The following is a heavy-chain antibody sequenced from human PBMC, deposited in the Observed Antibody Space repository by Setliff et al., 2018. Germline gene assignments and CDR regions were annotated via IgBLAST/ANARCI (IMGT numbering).Heavy chain of an antibody. CDR1: GYNFITFG. V-gene: IGHV1-18*01. Sequence: GASVKVSCKTSGYNFITFGISWVRQAPGQGPEWMGWISPYNENTNYAQKFQGRVTMTTDTSTTTVYMELRSLRSDDTAVYYCVNTAMVTVHYDYVWGSYRPIWGQGTMVTVSS. D-gene: IGHD3-16*02. CDR2: ISPYNENT. J-gene: IGHJ3*02. CDR3: VNTAMVTVHYDYVWGSYRPI.